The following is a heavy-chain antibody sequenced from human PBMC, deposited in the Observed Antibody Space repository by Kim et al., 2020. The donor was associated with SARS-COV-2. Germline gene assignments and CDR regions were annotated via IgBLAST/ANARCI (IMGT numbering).Heavy chain of an antibody. CDR2: ISSSGSTI. D-gene: IGHD4-17*01. J-gene: IGHJ3*02. CDR1: GFTFSSYE. V-gene: IGHV3-48*03. CDR3: ARDDKWSIKVTTGVSDTFDI. Sequence: GGSLRLSCADSGFTFSSYEMNWVRQAPGKGLEWVSYISSSGSTIYYADSVKGRFTISRDNAKNSLYLQMNSLRAEDTAVYYCARDDKWSIKVTTGVSDTFDIWGKWTMVTVSS.